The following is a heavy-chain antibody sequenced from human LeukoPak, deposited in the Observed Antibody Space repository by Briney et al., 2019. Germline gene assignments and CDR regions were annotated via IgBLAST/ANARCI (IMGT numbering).Heavy chain of an antibody. CDR1: GYTFTSYD. V-gene: IGHV1-8*01. D-gene: IGHD3-10*01. Sequence: ASVKVSCKASGYTFTSYDINWVRQVTGQGLEWMGWMNPNSGNTGYAQKFQGRVTMTRNTSISTACMELSSLRSEDTAVYYCARVKRYGSGSYCMVYWGQGTLVTVSS. CDR2: MNPNSGNT. CDR3: ARVKRYGSGSYCMVY. J-gene: IGHJ4*02.